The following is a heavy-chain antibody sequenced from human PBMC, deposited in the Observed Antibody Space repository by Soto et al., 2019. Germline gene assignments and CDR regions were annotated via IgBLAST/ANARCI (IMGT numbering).Heavy chain of an antibody. CDR1: GFTFSSYA. D-gene: IGHD1-26*01. CDR3: ARDRVVGATRHRPTYYYYYGMDV. Sequence: GGSLRLSCAASGFTFSSYAMHWVRQAPGKGLEWVAVISYDGSNKYYADSVKGRFTISRDNSKNTLYLQMNSLRAEDTAVYYCARDRVVGATRHRPTYYYYYGMDVWGQGTTVTVSS. V-gene: IGHV3-30-3*01. J-gene: IGHJ6*02. CDR2: ISYDGSNK.